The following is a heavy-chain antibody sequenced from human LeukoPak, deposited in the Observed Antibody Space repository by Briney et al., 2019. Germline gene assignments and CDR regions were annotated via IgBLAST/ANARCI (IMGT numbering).Heavy chain of an antibody. V-gene: IGHV4-34*01. J-gene: IGHJ5*02. D-gene: IGHD1-26*01. CDR1: GGSFSGYY. Sequence: SETLSLTCAVYGGSFSGYYWSWIRQPPGKGLEWIGEINHSGSTNYNPSLKSRVSISVDTSKNQFSLKLSSVTAADTAVYYCARDRGYSGSYSHWFDPWGQGTLVTVSS. CDR3: ARDRGYSGSYSHWFDP. CDR2: INHSGST.